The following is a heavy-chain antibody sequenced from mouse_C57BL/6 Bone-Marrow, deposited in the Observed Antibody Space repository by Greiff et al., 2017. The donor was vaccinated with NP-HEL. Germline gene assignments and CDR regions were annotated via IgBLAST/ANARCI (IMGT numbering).Heavy chain of an antibody. CDR1: GYSITSGYY. V-gene: IGHV3-6*01. J-gene: IGHJ2*01. D-gene: IGHD1-1*01. CDR2: ISYDGSN. Sequence: EVKLQESGPGLVKPSQSLSLTCSVTGYSITSGYYWNWIRQFPGNKLEWMGYISYDGSNNYNPSLKNRISITRDTSKNQFFLKLNSVTTEDTATYYCARGWKELPYFDYWGQGTTLTVSS. CDR3: ARGWKELPYFDY.